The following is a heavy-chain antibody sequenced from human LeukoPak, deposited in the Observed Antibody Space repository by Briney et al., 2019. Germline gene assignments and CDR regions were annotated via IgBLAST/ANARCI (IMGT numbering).Heavy chain of an antibody. CDR1: GGTFSSYA. CDR3: ARDRATTYIAGQGV. V-gene: IGHV1-69*05. CDR2: IIPIFGTA. J-gene: IGHJ4*02. D-gene: IGHD1-26*01. Sequence: GASVKVSCKASGGTFSSYAISWVRQAPGQGLERMGGIIPIFGTANYAQKFQGRVTITTDESTSTAYMELSSLRSEDTAVYYCARDRATTYIAGQGVWGQGTLVTVSS.